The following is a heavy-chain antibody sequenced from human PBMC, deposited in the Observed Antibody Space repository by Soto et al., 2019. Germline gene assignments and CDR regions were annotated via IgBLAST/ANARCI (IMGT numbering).Heavy chain of an antibody. CDR2: ISYDGTNK. V-gene: IGHV3-30-3*01. J-gene: IGHJ4*02. D-gene: IGHD1-26*01. CDR3: ARAYPQVGSNYCDY. CDR1: GFTFSSFA. Sequence: QVQLVESGGGVVQPGRSLRLSCAASGFTFSSFAIHWVRQAPGKGLEWMAVISYDGTNKYYADSVKGQFTISRDNSKNTMYLQKNSLRPEDKAVYYCARAYPQVGSNYCDYGGQETLVTVSS.